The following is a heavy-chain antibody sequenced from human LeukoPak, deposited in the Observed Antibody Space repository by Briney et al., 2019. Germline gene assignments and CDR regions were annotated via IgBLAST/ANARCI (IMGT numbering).Heavy chain of an antibody. Sequence: GASVKVSCKASGGTFSSYAISWVRQAPGQGLEWMGGIIPIFGTSNYAQKFQGRVTITADESTSTAYMELSSLRSEDTAVYYCARSRRPYLGYCSSTSCSKGAFDYWGQGTLVTVSS. J-gene: IGHJ4*02. CDR3: ARSRRPYLGYCSSTSCSKGAFDY. D-gene: IGHD2-2*01. V-gene: IGHV1-69*13. CDR2: IIPIFGTS. CDR1: GGTFSSYA.